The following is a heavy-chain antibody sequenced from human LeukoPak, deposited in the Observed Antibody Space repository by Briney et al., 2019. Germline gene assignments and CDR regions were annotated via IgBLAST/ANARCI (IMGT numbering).Heavy chain of an antibody. J-gene: IGHJ6*02. V-gene: IGHV3-30-3*01. CDR1: GFTFSDYA. Sequence: PGRSLRLSCAASGFTFSDYAMHWVRQAPGKGLEWVALISYDSRHKKYADAVKGRFTVSRDSSTLYLQMNSLRTEDTAIYFCASLTAALGFYYGVDVWGQGTTVTVSS. CDR2: ISYDSRHK. CDR3: ASLTAALGFYYGVDV. D-gene: IGHD2-21*02.